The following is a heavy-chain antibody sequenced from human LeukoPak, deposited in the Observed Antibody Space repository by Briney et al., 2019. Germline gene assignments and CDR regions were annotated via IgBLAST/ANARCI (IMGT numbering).Heavy chain of an antibody. D-gene: IGHD1-26*01. Sequence: GGSLRLSCAASGFTFDDYAMHWVRQAPGKGLEWVSLISGDGSSTYYADSVKGRFTISRDNSKNSLYLQMNSLRTEDTALYYCAKGSGSYYYFDYWGQGTLVTVSS. J-gene: IGHJ4*02. V-gene: IGHV3-43*02. CDR2: ISGDGSST. CDR3: AKGSGSYYYFDY. CDR1: GFTFDDYA.